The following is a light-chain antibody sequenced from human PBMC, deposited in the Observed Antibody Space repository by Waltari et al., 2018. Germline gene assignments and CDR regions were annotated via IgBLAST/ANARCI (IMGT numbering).Light chain of an antibody. V-gene: IGKV1-33*01. CDR3: QQYDNLPV. CDR1: QDISNY. Sequence: DIQMTQSPSSLSASVGHRVTITCQASQDISNYLNWYQQKPGKAPKLLIYDASNLETGVPSRFSGSGSGTDFTFTISSLQPEDIATYYCQQYDNLPVFGPGTKVDIK. J-gene: IGKJ3*01. CDR2: DAS.